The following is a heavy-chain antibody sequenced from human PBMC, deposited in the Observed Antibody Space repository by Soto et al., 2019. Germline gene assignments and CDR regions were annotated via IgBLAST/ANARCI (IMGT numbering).Heavy chain of an antibody. V-gene: IGHV1-18*01. CDR3: ARVLYDSSGYYTSYFDY. D-gene: IGHD3-22*01. CDR1: GYTFTSYG. Sequence: ASVKVSCKASGYTFTSYGISWVRQAPGQGLEWMGWISAYNGNTNYAQKLQGRVTMTTDTSTSTAYMELRSLRSDDTAVYYCARVLYDSSGYYTSYFDYWGQGTLVTVSS. J-gene: IGHJ4*02. CDR2: ISAYNGNT.